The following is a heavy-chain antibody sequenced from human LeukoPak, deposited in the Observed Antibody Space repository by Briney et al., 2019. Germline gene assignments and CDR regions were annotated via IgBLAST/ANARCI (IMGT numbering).Heavy chain of an antibody. Sequence: SGGSLRLSCVASGFTFSRYSMNWVRQAPGKGLEWVSSMSISTPTFIYYADSVKGRFTISRDNAKNTLYLQMNSLRAEDTAVYYCARDQGGYELGSVDYWGQGTLVTVSS. CDR1: GFTFSRYS. V-gene: IGHV3-21*01. CDR2: MSISTPTFI. D-gene: IGHD5-12*01. J-gene: IGHJ4*02. CDR3: ARDQGGYELGSVDY.